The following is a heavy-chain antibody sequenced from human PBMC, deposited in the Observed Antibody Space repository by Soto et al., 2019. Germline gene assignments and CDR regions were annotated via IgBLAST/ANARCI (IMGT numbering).Heavy chain of an antibody. CDR2: INHSGST. CDR3: ARDKTGYYDSSGYYYLVGYYYGMDV. CDR1: GGSFSGYY. J-gene: IGHJ6*02. V-gene: IGHV4-34*01. Sequence: SETLSLTCAVYGGSFSGYYWSWIRQPPGKGLEWIGEINHSGSTNYNPSLKSRVTISVDTSKNQLSLKLSSVTAADTAVYYCARDKTGYYDSSGYYYLVGYYYGMDVWGQGATVTVSS. D-gene: IGHD3-22*01.